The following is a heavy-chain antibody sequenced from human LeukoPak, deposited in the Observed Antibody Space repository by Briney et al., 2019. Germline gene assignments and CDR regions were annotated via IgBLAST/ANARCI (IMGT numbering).Heavy chain of an antibody. CDR3: ARDVYYDSSGYYYEYYYYYMDV. CDR2: INHSGST. V-gene: IGHV4-34*01. CDR1: GGSFSGYY. J-gene: IGHJ6*03. D-gene: IGHD3-22*01. Sequence: SSETLSLTCAVYGGSFSGYYWSWIRQPPGKGLEWIGEINHSGSTNYNPSLKSRVTISVDTSKNQFSLKLSSVTAADTAVYYCARDVYYDSSGYYYEYYYYYMDVWGKGTTVTISS.